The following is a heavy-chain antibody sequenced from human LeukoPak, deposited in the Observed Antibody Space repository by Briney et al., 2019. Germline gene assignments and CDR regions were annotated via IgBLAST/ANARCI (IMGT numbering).Heavy chain of an antibody. CDR3: TRFQIGTILVS. J-gene: IGHJ5*02. Sequence: SETLSLTCTVSGDSISISSYYWVWIRQPPGQGLEWIGTINYSGNTYYNPSLKGRVTISSDTSKSQFSLKLTSVTAADTAVYYCTRFQIGTILVSWGQGTLVTVSS. V-gene: IGHV4-39*07. D-gene: IGHD3-3*02. CDR2: INYSGNT. CDR1: GDSISISSYY.